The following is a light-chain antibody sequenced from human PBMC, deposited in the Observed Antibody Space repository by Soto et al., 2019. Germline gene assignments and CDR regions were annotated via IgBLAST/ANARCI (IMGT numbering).Light chain of an antibody. CDR2: RTS. J-gene: IGKJ4*01. CDR3: QQYNNWPRAT. CDR1: QSISSN. V-gene: IGKV3-15*01. Sequence: EIVMTQSPATLSVSPGERATLSCRASQSISSNLAWYQQKPGQAPRLLMFRTSSRATGFPARFSGSGSGTEFNHPISRLQSEDFGDYYCQQYNNWPRATFGGGTKVEIK.